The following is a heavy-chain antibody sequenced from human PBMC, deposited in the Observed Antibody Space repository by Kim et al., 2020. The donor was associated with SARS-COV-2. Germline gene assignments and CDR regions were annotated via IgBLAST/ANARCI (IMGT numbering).Heavy chain of an antibody. D-gene: IGHD3-10*01. CDR2: IPDIGNT. J-gene: IGHJ6*02. V-gene: IGHV4-31*03. CDR1: GGAITSGGYY. CDR3: VCYVSGTSSGLAV. Sequence: SETLSLTCSVSGGAITSGGYYLNWIRQPPGKGLEWFAYIPDIGNTYYDPSLRSRATISPDPSKNHFFLKVTPVPAANTAIYYCVCYVSGTSSGLAVWG.